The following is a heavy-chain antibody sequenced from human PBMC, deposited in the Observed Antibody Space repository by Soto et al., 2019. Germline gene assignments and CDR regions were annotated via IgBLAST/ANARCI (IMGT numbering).Heavy chain of an antibody. V-gene: IGHV1-69*05. CDR3: ARPTYSSNRVGYY. D-gene: IGHD6-13*01. Sequence: WASVKVSCKASGDTFSSYAISWVRQAPGQGLEWMGGIIPMCGTANYAQKFQGRVTMTTDKSTSTAYIELSRLRSEDTAVYYCARPTYSSNRVGYYWGQGTLVTVSS. J-gene: IGHJ4*02. CDR1: GDTFSSYA. CDR2: IIPMCGTA.